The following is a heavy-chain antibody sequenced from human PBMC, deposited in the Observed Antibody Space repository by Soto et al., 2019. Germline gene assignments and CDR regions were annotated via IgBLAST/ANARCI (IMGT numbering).Heavy chain of an antibody. CDR3: ARDRNWVDP. Sequence: QVQLVQSGAEVKKPGASVKVSCKASGYTFTSYDISWVRQAPGQGLEWMGWMSTSNGNTNYAQKLQGRVTMTTDTSTSTANMELRSVGPYDTAVYFCARDRNWVDPWGQGTLVTVS. J-gene: IGHJ5*02. CDR2: MSTSNGNT. CDR1: GYTFTSYD. V-gene: IGHV1-18*01.